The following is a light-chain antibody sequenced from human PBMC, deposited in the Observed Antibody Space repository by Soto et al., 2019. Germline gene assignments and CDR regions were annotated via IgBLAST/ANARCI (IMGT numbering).Light chain of an antibody. CDR2: EGT. J-gene: IGLJ2*01. CDR3: CSYAGSSTVV. Sequence: QSVLTQPASVSGSPGQSITISCTGTSSDVGNYNLVSWYQQHPGKAPKLMIYEGTKRPSGVSKRFSGSKSGNTASLTISGLQAEDEADYYCCSYAGSSTVVLGGGTKLTVL. CDR1: SSDVGNYNL. V-gene: IGLV2-23*01.